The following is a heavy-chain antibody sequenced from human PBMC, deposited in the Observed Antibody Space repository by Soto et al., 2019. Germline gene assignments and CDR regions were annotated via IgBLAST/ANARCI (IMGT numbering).Heavy chain of an antibody. CDR1: GGSISSYY. Sequence: SETLPLTCTVCGGSISSYYWSWIRQPQGKGLEWIGDIYYSGSTNYNPSLKSRVTISVDTSKNQFSLKLSSVAAADTAVYYCARQVPAAIYYYYYYLDVWGKGTTVTVSS. CDR3: ARQVPAAIYYYYYYLDV. J-gene: IGHJ6*03. V-gene: IGHV4-59*08. D-gene: IGHD2-2*02. CDR2: IYYSGST.